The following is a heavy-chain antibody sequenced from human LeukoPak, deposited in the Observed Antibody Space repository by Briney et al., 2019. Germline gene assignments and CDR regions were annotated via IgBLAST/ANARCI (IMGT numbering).Heavy chain of an antibody. CDR3: AKEQRIRDCSEGVCMEVYYFDF. V-gene: IGHV3-23*01. CDR1: GFTFNMFA. J-gene: IGHJ4*02. D-gene: IGHD2-15*01. Sequence: GGSLRLSCAGTGFTFNMFAMHWVRQAPGKGLEWVSGLSRSGTTTNYADSVKGRFTISRDGSKHTLYLQLNRLRPEDTAVYYCAKEQRIRDCSEGVCMEVYYFDFWGQGTLVTVSS. CDR2: LSRSGTTT.